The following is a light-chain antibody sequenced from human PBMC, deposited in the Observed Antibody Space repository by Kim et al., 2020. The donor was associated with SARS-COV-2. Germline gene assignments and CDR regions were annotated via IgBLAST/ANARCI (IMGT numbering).Light chain of an antibody. CDR2: GAS. V-gene: IGKV3-15*01. Sequence: EIVMTQSPATLSVSPGERATLSCRASQSVSSNLAWYQQKPGQAPRLLIYGASTRATGIPARFSGSGSGTEFTLTISSLQSEDFALYYCQQCDAWPYTFRQETKLEL. CDR1: QSVSSN. J-gene: IGKJ2*01. CDR3: QQCDAWPYT.